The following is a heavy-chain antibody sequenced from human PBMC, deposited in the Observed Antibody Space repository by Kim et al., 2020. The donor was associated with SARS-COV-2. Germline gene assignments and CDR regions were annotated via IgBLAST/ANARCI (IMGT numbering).Heavy chain of an antibody. J-gene: IGHJ5*02. D-gene: IGHD6-13*01. CDR3: ARDRGIAAAGTRWFDP. Sequence: SETLSLTCTASGGSISSYYWSWIRQPPGKGLEWIGYIYYSGSTNYNPPLKSRVTISVDTSKNQFSLKLSSVTAADTAVYYCARDRGIAAAGTRWFDPWGQGTLVTVSS. V-gene: IGHV4-59*13. CDR1: GGSISSYY. CDR2: IYYSGST.